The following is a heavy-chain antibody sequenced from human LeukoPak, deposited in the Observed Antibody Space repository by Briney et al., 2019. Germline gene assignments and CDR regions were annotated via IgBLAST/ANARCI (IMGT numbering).Heavy chain of an antibody. Sequence: GGSPRLSWAASGFTFSTYGMHWVRQAPDKGLEWVALISYDGGKRYYADSVKGRFTISRDNSKNTLYLQINSLIPDDTAVYYCAKGKQQWWTFDALDIWGQGTTVTVSS. J-gene: IGHJ3*02. D-gene: IGHD5-18*01. V-gene: IGHV3-30*18. CDR3: AKGKQQWWTFDALDI. CDR1: GFTFSTYG. CDR2: ISYDGGKR.